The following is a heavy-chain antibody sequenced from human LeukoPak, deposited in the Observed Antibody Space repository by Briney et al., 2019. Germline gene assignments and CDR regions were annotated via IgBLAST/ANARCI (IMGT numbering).Heavy chain of an antibody. V-gene: IGHV3-30*02. CDR2: IRFDGSNI. CDR1: GFSFRTYG. D-gene: IGHD2-8*02. CDR3: AKSGFISGAGAFDM. Sequence: GGSLRLSCAASGFSFRTYGMHWVRQAPGKGLEWVTYIRFDGSNIYYAEAVKGRFTISRDNSKNTLFLQMNRLRADDTAVYYCAKSGFISGAGAFDMWGQGTMVTVSP. J-gene: IGHJ3*02.